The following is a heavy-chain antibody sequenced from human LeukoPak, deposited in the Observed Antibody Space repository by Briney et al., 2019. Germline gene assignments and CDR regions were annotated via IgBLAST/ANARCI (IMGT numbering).Heavy chain of an antibody. D-gene: IGHD5-18*01. CDR3: ARGYGYYGGA. CDR2: INHSGST. V-gene: IGHV4-34*01. CDR1: GGSFSGYY. Sequence: SETLSLTCAVYGGSFSGYYWSWIRQPPGKGLEWIGEINHSGSTNYNPSLKSRVTISVDTSKNQFSLKLSSVTAADTAVYYCARGYGYYGGAWDPGTLV. J-gene: IGHJ4*03.